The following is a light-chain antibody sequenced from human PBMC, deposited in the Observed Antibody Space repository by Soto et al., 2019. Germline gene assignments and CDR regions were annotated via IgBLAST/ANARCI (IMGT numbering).Light chain of an antibody. Sequence: DIVMTQSPESLAVSLGERATINCRSSQSVLSSYNNKNYLVWYQQKPGQPPKLIISWASTRESGVPDRFSGSESGTDFTLTISSLQAEDVAVYYCQQSYNSPITFGQGTRLEIK. V-gene: IGKV4-1*01. CDR2: WAS. CDR1: QSVLSSYNNKNY. CDR3: QQSYNSPIT. J-gene: IGKJ5*01.